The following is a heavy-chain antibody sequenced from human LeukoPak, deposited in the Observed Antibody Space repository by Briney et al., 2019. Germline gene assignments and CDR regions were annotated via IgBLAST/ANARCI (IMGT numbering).Heavy chain of an antibody. CDR1: GVSFSDYY. Sequence: PSETLSLTCAVYGVSFSDYYWSWVRQPPGKGLEWIGEINHSGSTNYNPPLKSRVTISVDTSKNQFSLKLSSVTAADTAVYYCARHSSPSWRTTPVAGTAFDIWGQGTMVTVSS. CDR3: ARHSSPSWRTTPVAGTAFDI. J-gene: IGHJ3*02. CDR2: INHSGST. D-gene: IGHD6-19*01. V-gene: IGHV4-34*01.